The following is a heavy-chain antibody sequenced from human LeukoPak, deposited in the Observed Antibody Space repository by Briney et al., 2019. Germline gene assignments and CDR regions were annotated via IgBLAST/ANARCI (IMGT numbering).Heavy chain of an antibody. J-gene: IGHJ4*02. Sequence: GGSLRLSCAASGFSFSDYAMVWVRQAPRKGLEWVSGISSGGHDATFYADSVKGRFTVSRDNSKTTLYLQMNFLRVEDTALYYCATKQWLAPPPDSWGQGTPVTVSS. CDR2: ISSGGHDAT. CDR1: GFSFSDYA. CDR3: ATKQWLAPPPDS. V-gene: IGHV3-23*01. D-gene: IGHD6-19*01.